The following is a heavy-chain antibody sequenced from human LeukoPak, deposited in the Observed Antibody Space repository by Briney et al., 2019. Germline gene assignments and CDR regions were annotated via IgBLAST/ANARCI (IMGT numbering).Heavy chain of an antibody. D-gene: IGHD6-19*01. Sequence: GRSLRLSCAASGFTFSSYAMHWVRQAPGKGLEWVAVISYDGSNKYYADSVKGRFTISRDNSKNTLYLQMNSLRAEDTAVYYCARDFGRGPQWLGAFDIWGQGTMVTVSS. J-gene: IGHJ3*02. CDR2: ISYDGSNK. CDR1: GFTFSSYA. V-gene: IGHV3-30-3*01. CDR3: ARDFGRGPQWLGAFDI.